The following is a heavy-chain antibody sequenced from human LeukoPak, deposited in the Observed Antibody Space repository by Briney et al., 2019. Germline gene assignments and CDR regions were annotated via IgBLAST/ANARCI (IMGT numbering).Heavy chain of an antibody. D-gene: IGHD5-12*01. CDR3: ARVSGYDFYYYYGMVV. Sequence: ASVKVSCKASGYTFTSYGISWVRQAPGQGLEWMGWISAYNGNTNYAQKLQGRVTMTTDTSTSTAYMELRSLRSDDTAVYYCARVSGYDFYYYYGMVVWGQGTTVTVSS. V-gene: IGHV1-18*01. J-gene: IGHJ6*02. CDR1: GYTFTSYG. CDR2: ISAYNGNT.